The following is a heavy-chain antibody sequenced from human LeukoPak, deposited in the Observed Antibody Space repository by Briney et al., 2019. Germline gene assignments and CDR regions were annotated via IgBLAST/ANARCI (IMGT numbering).Heavy chain of an antibody. CDR2: IYTDGRT. CDR3: SADNTWIDY. Sequence: GGSLRLSCAASRFSVSSSYMTWVRQAPGKGLEWVSVIYTDGRTDYADSVKGRFTVSRGSSENTLYLQMNSLRTVDTAVYYCSADNTWIDYWGQGALVTVSS. CDR1: RFSVSSSY. V-gene: IGHV3-53*01. D-gene: IGHD1-1*01. J-gene: IGHJ4*02.